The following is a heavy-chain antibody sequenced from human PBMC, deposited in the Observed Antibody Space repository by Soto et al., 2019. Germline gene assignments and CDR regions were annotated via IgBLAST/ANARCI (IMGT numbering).Heavy chain of an antibody. CDR3: AKAQPITFFGAVPSDFDN. CDR1: GFTFSRYA. D-gene: IGHD3-3*01. V-gene: IGHV3-23*01. J-gene: IGHJ4*02. Sequence: PGGSLRLSCADSGFTFSRYAMSWVRQAPGKGLEWVSAISGSGGSTYYADSVKGRFTFSRDNSKNTLYLQMNSLRAEDTAVYYCAKAQPITFFGAVPSDFDNWGQGTLVTVSS. CDR2: ISGSGGST.